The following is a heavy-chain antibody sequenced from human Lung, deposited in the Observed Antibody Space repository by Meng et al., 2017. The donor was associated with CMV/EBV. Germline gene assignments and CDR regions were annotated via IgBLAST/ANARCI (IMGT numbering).Heavy chain of an antibody. CDR1: GYTFTSYG. CDR2: IRVYNGDT. CDR3: ARRGPSYCGVDCLAWFDP. Sequence: ASVXVSXXASGYTFTSYGINWVRQAPGQGLEWMGWIRVYNGDTKYAQKFQGRVTMTTDTSTSTAYMELRSLRSDDTAVYYCARRGPSYCGVDCLAWFDPWGQGTLVTVS. V-gene: IGHV1-18*01. J-gene: IGHJ5*02. D-gene: IGHD2-21*01.